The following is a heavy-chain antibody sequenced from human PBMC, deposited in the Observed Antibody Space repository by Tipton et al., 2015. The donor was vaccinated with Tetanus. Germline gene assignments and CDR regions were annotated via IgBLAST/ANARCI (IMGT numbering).Heavy chain of an antibody. CDR3: ATVGGGVRVATGNYFYFGMDV. Sequence: QLVQSGPEVKKPGSSVKVSCKASGDTLNTYAINWMRQAPGQGLEWMGGILPIFGTANYAQPFQGRVTITADKSTSTANMELSSLRSEETAMYYCATVGGGVRVATGNYFYFGMDVWGQGTAVTVSS. CDR2: ILPIFGTA. J-gene: IGHJ6*02. V-gene: IGHV1-69*06. CDR1: GDTLNTYA. D-gene: IGHD5-12*01.